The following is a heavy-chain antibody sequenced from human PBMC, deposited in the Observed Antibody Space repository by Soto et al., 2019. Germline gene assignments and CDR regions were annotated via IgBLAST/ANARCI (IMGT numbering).Heavy chain of an antibody. CDR3: AREGGSYGGMGDAFDI. D-gene: IGHD1-26*01. CDR2: INPNSGGT. Sequence: ASVKVSCKASGYTFTGYYMHWVRQAPGQGLEWMGWINPNSGGTNYAQKFQGWVTMTRDTSIGTAYMELSRLRSDDTAVYYCAREGGSYGGMGDAFDIWGQGTMVTVSS. V-gene: IGHV1-2*04. CDR1: GYTFTGYY. J-gene: IGHJ3*02.